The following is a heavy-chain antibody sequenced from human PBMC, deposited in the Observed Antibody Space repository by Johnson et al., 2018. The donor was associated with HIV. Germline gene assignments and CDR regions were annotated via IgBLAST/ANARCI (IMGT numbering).Heavy chain of an antibody. V-gene: IGHV3-11*01. CDR3: AKDMFRWELLDGDTFDI. Sequence: QVQLVESGGGLVKPGGSLRLSCAASGFIFSDYYMSWIRQAPGKGLEWVSYISSSGSTIYYADSVKGRFTISRDNSKNTLYLKMNSLRAEDTAVYYCAKDMFRWELLDGDTFDIWGQGTMVTVSS. J-gene: IGHJ3*02. CDR1: GFIFSDYY. D-gene: IGHD1-26*01. CDR2: ISSSGSTI.